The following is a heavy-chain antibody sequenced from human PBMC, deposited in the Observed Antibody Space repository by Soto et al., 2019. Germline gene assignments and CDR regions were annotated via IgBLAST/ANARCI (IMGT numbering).Heavy chain of an antibody. CDR3: ARAGLGDGLDI. Sequence: PGGSLRLSCAASGFTVKSYYMSWVRQAPGKGLEWVSRIYVGGSTYFADSVKGRFTVSRDDSKNTLHLQMGSLSADDTALYYCARAGLGDGLDIWGQGTMVTVSS. CDR1: GFTVKSYY. V-gene: IGHV3-53*01. CDR2: IYVGGST. J-gene: IGHJ3*02.